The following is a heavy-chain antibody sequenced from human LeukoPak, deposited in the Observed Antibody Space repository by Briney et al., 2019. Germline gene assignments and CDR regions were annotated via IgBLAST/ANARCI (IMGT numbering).Heavy chain of an antibody. Sequence: GGSLRLSCAASGFTFSSYAMSWVRQAPGKGLEWVSAISGSGGSTYYADSVKGRFTISRDNAKNSLYLQMNSLRAEDTAVYYCARGAYYYDSSGYYRNWFDLWGQGTLVTVSS. V-gene: IGHV3-23*01. J-gene: IGHJ5*02. CDR1: GFTFSSYA. CDR3: ARGAYYYDSSGYYRNWFDL. D-gene: IGHD3-22*01. CDR2: ISGSGGST.